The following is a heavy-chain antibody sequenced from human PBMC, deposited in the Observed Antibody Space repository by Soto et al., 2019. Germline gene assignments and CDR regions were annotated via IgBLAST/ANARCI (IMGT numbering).Heavy chain of an antibody. J-gene: IGHJ3*02. CDR2: ITPIFGTA. Sequence: QVQLVQSGAEVKKPGSSVKVSCKASGGTFSSYAISCVRQAPGQGLEWMGGITPIFGTANYAQKLQGRVTITADESKRTAYMELSSLRSADTSVYYCARDPPRGTRNVFDIWGQGKMVTVSS. CDR1: GGTFSSYA. V-gene: IGHV1-69*01. CDR3: ARDPPRGTRNVFDI.